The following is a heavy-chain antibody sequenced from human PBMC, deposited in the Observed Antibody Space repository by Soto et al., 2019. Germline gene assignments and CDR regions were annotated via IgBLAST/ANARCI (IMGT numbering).Heavy chain of an antibody. D-gene: IGHD2-15*01. J-gene: IGHJ6*02. Sequence: PGGSLRLSCVASGFTFSNYGMHWVRQAPGKGLEWVAGISYDGGSADYVDSVKGRFTLSRDNSKNTLSLQMISLRPEDTGVYYCAKDFDVVVVLSATSGLDVWGQGTTVTVSS. CDR2: ISYDGGSA. CDR3: AKDFDVVVVLSATSGLDV. V-gene: IGHV3-30*18. CDR1: GFTFSNYG.